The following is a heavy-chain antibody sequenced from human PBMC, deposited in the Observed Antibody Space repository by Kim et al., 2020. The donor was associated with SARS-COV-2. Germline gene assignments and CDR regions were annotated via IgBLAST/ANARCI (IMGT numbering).Heavy chain of an antibody. CDR1: GGSISSGDYY. J-gene: IGHJ6*02. CDR2: IYYSGST. Sequence: SETLSLTCTVSGGSISSGDYYWSWIRQPPGKGLEWIGYIYYSGSTYYNPSLKSRVTISVDTSKNQFSLKLSSVTAADTAVYYCARSPGPYYYYGMDVWGQGTTVTVSS. V-gene: IGHV4-30-4*01. CDR3: ARSPGPYYYYGMDV.